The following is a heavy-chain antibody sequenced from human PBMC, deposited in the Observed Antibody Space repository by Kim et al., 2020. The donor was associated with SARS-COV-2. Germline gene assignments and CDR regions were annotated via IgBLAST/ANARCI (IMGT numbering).Heavy chain of an antibody. CDR1: GYSFTSYW. V-gene: IGHV5-51*01. CDR3: ATTYYYDSSGYFLRFPYYYYGMDV. CDR2: IYPGDSDT. J-gene: IGHJ6*02. Sequence: GESLKISCKGSGYSFTSYWIGWVRQMPGKGLEWMGIIYPGDSDTRYSPSFQGQVTISADKSISTAYPQWSSLKASDTAMYYCATTYYYDSSGYFLRFPYYYYGMDVWGQGTTVTVSS. D-gene: IGHD3-22*01.